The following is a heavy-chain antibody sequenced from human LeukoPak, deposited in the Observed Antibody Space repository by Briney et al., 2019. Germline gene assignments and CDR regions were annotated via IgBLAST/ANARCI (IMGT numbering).Heavy chain of an antibody. V-gene: IGHV4-4*02. Sequence: SGTLSLTCAVSGISISTTNWWSWVRQAPGKGLEWIGEIYHSGSTNYNPSLKSRVTISVDTSKNQFSLKLSSVTAADTAVYYCARGYYDSSGYSSYYFDYWGQGTLVTVSS. CDR3: ARGYYDSSGYSSYYFDY. J-gene: IGHJ4*02. CDR2: IYHSGST. D-gene: IGHD3-22*01. CDR1: GISISTTNW.